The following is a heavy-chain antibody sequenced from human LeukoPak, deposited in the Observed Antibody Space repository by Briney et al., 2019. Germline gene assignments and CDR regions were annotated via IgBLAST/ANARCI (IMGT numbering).Heavy chain of an antibody. CDR2: ISSSSSYI. CDR1: GFTFSSYS. Sequence: GGSLRLSCAASGFTFSSYSMNWVRQAPGKGLEWVSSISSSSSYIYYADSVKGRFTISRDNAKNSLFLQMNSLRAEDTAVYYCARFALKTPPTDWGQGTLVTVSS. J-gene: IGHJ4*02. CDR3: ARFALKTPPTD. V-gene: IGHV3-21*01.